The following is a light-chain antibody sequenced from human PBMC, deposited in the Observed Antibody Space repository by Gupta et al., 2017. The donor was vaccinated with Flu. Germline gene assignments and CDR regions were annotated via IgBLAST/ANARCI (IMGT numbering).Light chain of an antibody. V-gene: IGKV3-20*01. CDR2: GAS. CDR3: QQNDRSPFT. CDR1: QTVSNNY. J-gene: IGKJ3*01. Sequence: FTLSPATLPLSPGERATLSCRASQTVSNNYLAWYQQKPGQAPRLLISGASSRTSGLPDRFSGSGSQTDFTLTISSLEPEDFAVYYCQQNDRSPFTFGHGTKVDVK.